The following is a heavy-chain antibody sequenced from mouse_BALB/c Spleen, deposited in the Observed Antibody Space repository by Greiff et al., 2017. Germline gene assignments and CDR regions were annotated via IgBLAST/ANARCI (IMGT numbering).Heavy chain of an antibody. Sequence: QLKQSAAELARPGASVKMSCKASGYTFTSYTMHWVKQRPGQGLEWIGYINPSSGYTEYNQKFKDKTTLTADKSSSTAYMQLSSLTSEDSAVYYCARGGWCAYRGQGTLVTVSA. CDR1: GYTFTSYT. V-gene: IGHV1-4*02. CDR3: ARGGWCAY. CDR2: INPSSGYT. J-gene: IGHJ3*01.